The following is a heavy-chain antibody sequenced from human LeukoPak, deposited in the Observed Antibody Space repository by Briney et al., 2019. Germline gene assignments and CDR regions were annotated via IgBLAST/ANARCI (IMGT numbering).Heavy chain of an antibody. Sequence: GSLRLSCAASGFTFSSYGMHWVRQPPGKGLEWIGEIYHSGSTTYNPSLMSRVTISVDKSKNQFSLKLSSVTAADTAIYYCAKSVRRLYGSGRSNWFDPWGQGTLVTVSS. V-gene: IGHV4-4*02. D-gene: IGHD3-10*01. J-gene: IGHJ5*02. CDR1: GFTFSSYG. CDR3: AKSVRRLYGSGRSNWFDP. CDR2: IYHSGST.